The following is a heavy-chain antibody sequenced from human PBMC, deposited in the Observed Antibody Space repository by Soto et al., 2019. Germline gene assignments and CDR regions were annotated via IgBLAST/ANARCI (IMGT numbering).Heavy chain of an antibody. CDR1: AYDFNSYG. CDR3: ARTGARIPSRGGFDL. Sequence: QLQLVQSGAEVKKPGASVKVSCKAPAYDFNSYGITSLRQAPGQGLEWMTWISAYNGDTKYAQKFQGRVTMTIDTSTNTAYMELRSLRSDDAAVYYCARTGARIPSRGGFDLWGQGTLVTVSS. J-gene: IGHJ5*02. V-gene: IGHV1-18*01. D-gene: IGHD2-2*02. CDR2: ISAYNGDT.